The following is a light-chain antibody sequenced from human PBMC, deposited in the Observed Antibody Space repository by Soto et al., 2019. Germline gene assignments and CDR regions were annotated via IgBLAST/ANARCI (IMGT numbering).Light chain of an antibody. Sequence: QSVLTQPASVSGSPGQSITISCTGTSSDVGGYNYVSWYQQHPGKAPKLMISDVSNRPSGVSNRFSGSKSGNTASLTVSGLQAEDEADYYCSSYAASNNFYFVFGGGTKVTVL. J-gene: IGLJ3*02. V-gene: IGLV2-14*01. CDR1: SSDVGGYNY. CDR2: DVS. CDR3: SSYAASNNFYFV.